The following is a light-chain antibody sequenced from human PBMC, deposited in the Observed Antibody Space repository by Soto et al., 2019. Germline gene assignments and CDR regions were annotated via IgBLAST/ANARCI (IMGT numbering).Light chain of an antibody. J-gene: IGLJ2*01. Sequence: QSALTQPASMSGSPGQSITISCTGTTSDVGDYSYVSWYQQHPGKAPKLMIYDVSNRPSGISDRFSASKSGNTASLTISGLQAEDEADYYCSSYTSTTTLGVVFGGGTQLTVL. CDR2: DVS. CDR3: SSYTSTTTLGVV. V-gene: IGLV2-14*01. CDR1: TSDVGDYSY.